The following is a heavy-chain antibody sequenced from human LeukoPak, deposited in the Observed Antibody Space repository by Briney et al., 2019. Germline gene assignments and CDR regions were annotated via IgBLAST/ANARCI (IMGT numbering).Heavy chain of an antibody. Sequence: PGGSLTLSCAASGFTFSSYEMNWVRQAPGKGLEWVSYISSSGSTIYYADSVKGRFTISRDNAENSLYLQMNSLRAEDTAVYYCAELGMIGGVWGKGTTVTISS. V-gene: IGHV3-48*03. CDR2: ISSSGSTI. J-gene: IGHJ6*04. CDR1: GFTFSSYE. D-gene: IGHD3-10*02. CDR3: AELGMIGGV.